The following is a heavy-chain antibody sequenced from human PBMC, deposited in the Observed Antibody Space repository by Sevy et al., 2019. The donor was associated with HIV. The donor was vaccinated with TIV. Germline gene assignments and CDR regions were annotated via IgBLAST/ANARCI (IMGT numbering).Heavy chain of an antibody. CDR1: GGSISSSSYY. CDR3: AREGHTNPAGDSGSLDY. J-gene: IGHJ4*02. V-gene: IGHV4-39*02. D-gene: IGHD3-10*01. CDR2: IYYSGST. Sequence: SETLSLACTVSGGSISSSSYYWGWIRQPPGKGLEWIGSIYYSGSTYYNPSLKSQVTISVDTSKNQFSLKLSSVTAADTAVYYCAREGHTNPAGDSGSLDYWGQGTLVTVSS.